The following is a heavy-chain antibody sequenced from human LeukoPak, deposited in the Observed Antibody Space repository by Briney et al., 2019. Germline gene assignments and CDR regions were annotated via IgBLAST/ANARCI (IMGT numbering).Heavy chain of an antibody. J-gene: IGHJ4*02. D-gene: IGHD3-22*01. Sequence: PSETLSLTCAVYGGSFSGYYWSWIRQPPGKGLEWIGEINHSGSTNYNPSLKSRVTISVDTSKNQFSLKLTSVTAADTAVYYCARDNTARYDSSGYYPLWGQGTLVTVSS. V-gene: IGHV4-34*01. CDR2: INHSGST. CDR1: GGSFSGYY. CDR3: ARDNTARYDSSGYYPL.